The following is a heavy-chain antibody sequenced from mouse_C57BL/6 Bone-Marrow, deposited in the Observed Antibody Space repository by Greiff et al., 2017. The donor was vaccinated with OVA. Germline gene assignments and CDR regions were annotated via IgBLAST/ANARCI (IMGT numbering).Heavy chain of an antibody. D-gene: IGHD1-1*01. V-gene: IGHV1-9*01. CDR2: ILPGSGST. Sequence: VQLQQSGAELMKPGASVKLSCKATGYTFTGYWIEWVKQRPGHGLEWIGEILPGSGSTNYNEKFKGKATFTADTSSNTAYMQLSSLTTGDSAIYYWARRRGGITTVVAPYYFDYWGQGTTLTVSS. CDR1: GYTFTGYW. J-gene: IGHJ2*01. CDR3: ARRRGGITTVVAPYYFDY.